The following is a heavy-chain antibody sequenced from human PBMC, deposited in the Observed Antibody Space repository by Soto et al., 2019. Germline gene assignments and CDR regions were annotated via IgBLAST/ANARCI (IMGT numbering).Heavy chain of an antibody. CDR1: GFTFSSYA. CDR2: ISSGGGSP. J-gene: IGHJ4*02. D-gene: IGHD2-2*01. CDR3: AKGDGRIVPRHFDY. Sequence: GSLRLSCAASGFTFSSYAMNWVCQAPGKGLEWVSAISSGGGSPYYADSVKGRFTISRDNSKNTLYLQMNDLRAEDTAVYFCAKGDGRIVPRHFDYWGQGTLVTVSS. V-gene: IGHV3-23*01.